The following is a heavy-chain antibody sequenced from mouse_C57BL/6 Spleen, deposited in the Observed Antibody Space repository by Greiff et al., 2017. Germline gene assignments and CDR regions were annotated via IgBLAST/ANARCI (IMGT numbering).Heavy chain of an antibody. Sequence: QVQLQQPGAELVKPGASVKLSCKASGYTFTSYWMHWVKQRPGQGLEWIGMIHPNSGRTNYNEKFKSKATLTVDKSSSTAYMQLSSLTSEDSAVYYCARGDYYGSSGDYFDYWGQGTTLTVSS. V-gene: IGHV1-64*01. CDR2: IHPNSGRT. CDR3: ARGDYYGSSGDYFDY. J-gene: IGHJ2*01. D-gene: IGHD1-1*01. CDR1: GYTFTSYW.